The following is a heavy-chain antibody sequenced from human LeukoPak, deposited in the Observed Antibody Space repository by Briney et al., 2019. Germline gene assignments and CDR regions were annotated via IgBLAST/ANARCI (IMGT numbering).Heavy chain of an antibody. V-gene: IGHV4-39*01. CDR3: ARLGRIVGVTSWFDP. J-gene: IGHJ5*02. CDR1: GGSLSSSTYY. D-gene: IGHD1-26*01. Sequence: PSETLSLTCTVPGGSLSSSTYYWGWIRQPPGKGLEWIGSISYSGSTYYNPPLKSRLTISLDTSRNQFSLKLSSLTAADTAVYYCARLGRIVGVTSWFDPWGQGTLVTVSS. CDR2: ISYSGST.